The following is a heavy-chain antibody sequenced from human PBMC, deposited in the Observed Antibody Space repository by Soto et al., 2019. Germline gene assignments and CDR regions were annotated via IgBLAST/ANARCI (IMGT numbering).Heavy chain of an antibody. J-gene: IGHJ5*02. D-gene: IGHD2-8*01. CDR3: ARARDGHNPNWFDL. CDR1: GFTVSSNY. V-gene: IGHV3-53*02. Sequence: EVQVVETGGGLIQPGGSLRLSCAVSGFTVSSNYMGWVRQPPGKGPEWVSDIYSGGSTYYADSVKGRFTISRDNSKNTLYLQMNSLRAEDPAVSYCARARDGHNPNWFDLWAQGTLVTVSS. CDR2: IYSGGST.